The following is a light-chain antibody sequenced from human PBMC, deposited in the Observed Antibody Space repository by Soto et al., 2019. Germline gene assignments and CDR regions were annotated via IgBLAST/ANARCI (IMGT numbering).Light chain of an antibody. J-gene: IGKJ1*01. CDR3: QQSYSSPQT. CDR1: QSINRF. CDR2: GAS. V-gene: IGKV1-39*01. Sequence: DIQMTQSPSSLSASVGDRVSITCRAGQSINRFLNWYQQKPGKAPKLLIYGASSLQSGVPSRFSGSGSGTYFTLTISSLQPEDFATYYCQQSYSSPQTFGQGTKVETK.